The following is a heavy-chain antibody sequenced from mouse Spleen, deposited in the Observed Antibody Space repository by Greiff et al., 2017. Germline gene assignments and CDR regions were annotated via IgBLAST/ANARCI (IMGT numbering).Heavy chain of an antibody. CDR3: AHSIYDGTTRRAMDY. D-gene: IGHD2-3*01. CDR2: IWRGGST. Sequence: VQLVESGPSLVQPSQSLSITCTVSGFSLTSYGVHWVRQSPGKGLEWLGVIWRGGSTDYNAAFMSRLSITKDNSKSQVFFKMNSLQADDTAIYYCAHSIYDGTTRRAMDYWGQGTSVTVSS. CDR1: GFSLTSYG. J-gene: IGHJ4*01. V-gene: IGHV2-5-1*01.